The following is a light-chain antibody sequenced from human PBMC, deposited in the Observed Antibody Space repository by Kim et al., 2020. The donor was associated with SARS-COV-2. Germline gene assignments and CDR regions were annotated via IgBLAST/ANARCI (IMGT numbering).Light chain of an antibody. CDR1: RGNIGSNY. J-gene: IGLJ2*01. CDR3: QSYDSTSVV. CDR2: EDH. Sequence: GKTVAISCTRSRGNIGSNYVQWYHQRPGSSPTTVIYEDHRRPTGVPDRFSGSIDSSSNSASLTISGLKTEDEADYYCQSYDSTSVVFGGGTKLTVL. V-gene: IGLV6-57*01.